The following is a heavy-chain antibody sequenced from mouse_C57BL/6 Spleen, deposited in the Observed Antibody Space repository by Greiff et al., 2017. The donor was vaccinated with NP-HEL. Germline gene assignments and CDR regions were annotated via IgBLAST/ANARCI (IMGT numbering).Heavy chain of an antibody. CDR1: GYSFTSGYY. Sequence: EVHLVESGPGLVKPSQSLSLSCSVTGYSFTSGYYWNWIRQFPGNKLEWMGYISYDGSNNYNPSIKNRISITRDTSKNQFFLKLNSVTTEDTATYYCAREGTTVVVDYWGQGTTLTVSS. D-gene: IGHD1-1*01. CDR2: ISYDGSN. J-gene: IGHJ2*01. CDR3: AREGTTVVVDY. V-gene: IGHV3-6*01.